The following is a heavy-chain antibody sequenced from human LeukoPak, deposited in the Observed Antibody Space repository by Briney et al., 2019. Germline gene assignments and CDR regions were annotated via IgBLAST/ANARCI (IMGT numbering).Heavy chain of an antibody. CDR3: ARETYYYGSGSPSPFDY. CDR1: GGTFSSYA. Sequence: SVKVSCKASGGTFSSYAISWVRQAPGQGLEWMGGIIPIFGTANYAQKFQGRVTITADKSTSTGYMELSSMRSEDTAVYYCARETYYYGSGSPSPFDYWGQGTLVTVSS. D-gene: IGHD3-10*01. J-gene: IGHJ4*02. CDR2: IIPIFGTA. V-gene: IGHV1-69*06.